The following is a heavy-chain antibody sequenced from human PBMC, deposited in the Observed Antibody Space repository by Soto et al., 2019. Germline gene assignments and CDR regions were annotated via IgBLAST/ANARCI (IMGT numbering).Heavy chain of an antibody. J-gene: IGHJ4*02. CDR1: GGSISSGGYY. CDR3: ARGYTGAYYDSSGYYYGETEYFDY. CDR2: IYYSGST. V-gene: IGHV4-31*03. D-gene: IGHD3-22*01. Sequence: SETLSLTCTVSGGSISSGGYYWSWIRQHPGKGLEWIGYIYYSGSTYYNPSLKSRVTISVDTSKNQFSLKLSSVTAADTAVYYCARGYTGAYYDSSGYYYGETEYFDYWGQGTLVTVSS.